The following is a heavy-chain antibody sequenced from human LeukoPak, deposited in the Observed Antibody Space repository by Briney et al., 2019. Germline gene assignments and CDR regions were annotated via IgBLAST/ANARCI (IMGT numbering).Heavy chain of an antibody. CDR2: IIPIFGTA. J-gene: IGHJ4*02. CDR1: GYTFTGYY. Sequence: SVKVSCKASGYTFTGYYIHWVRQAPGQGLEWMGGIIPIFGTANYAQKFQGRVTITADESTSTAYMELSSLRSEDTAVYYCARGQGLDYDSSGYLNYFDYWGQGTLVTVSS. V-gene: IGHV1-69*13. D-gene: IGHD3-22*01. CDR3: ARGQGLDYDSSGYLNYFDY.